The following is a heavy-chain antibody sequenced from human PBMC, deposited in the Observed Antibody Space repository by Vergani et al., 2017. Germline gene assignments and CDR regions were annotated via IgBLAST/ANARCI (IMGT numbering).Heavy chain of an antibody. V-gene: IGHV1-8*02. CDR1: GYTFTGYY. Sequence: QVQLVQSGAEVKKPGASVKVSCKASGYTFTGYYMHWARQAPGQGLEWMGWISAYNGNTNYAQKLQGRVTMTRNTSKSTAYMELSSLRSEDTAVYYCARGQGGDPWGQGTLVIVSS. J-gene: IGHJ5*02. CDR2: ISAYNGNT. CDR3: ARGQGGDP.